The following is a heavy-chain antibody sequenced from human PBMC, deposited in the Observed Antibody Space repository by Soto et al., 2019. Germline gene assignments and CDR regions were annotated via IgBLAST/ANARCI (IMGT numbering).Heavy chain of an antibody. CDR3: ARQALSIPRAAHKCFDP. J-gene: IGHJ5*02. D-gene: IGHD2-21*01. Sequence: GASVEVSCKASGYTFSTYGINWVRQAPGEGLEWMGWISAYNGDTDYAQNFQGRVTMTTDTSTSTAYMELRSLRSDETAVYYCARQALSIPRAAHKCFDPWGQGSMITVSS. CDR2: ISAYNGDT. V-gene: IGHV1-18*01. CDR1: GYTFSTYG.